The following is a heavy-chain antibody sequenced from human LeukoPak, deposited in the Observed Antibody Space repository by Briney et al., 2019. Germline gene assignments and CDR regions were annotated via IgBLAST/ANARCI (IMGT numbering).Heavy chain of an antibody. D-gene: IGHD2-15*01. Sequence: SETLSLTCAVSGGSISSGGYSWSWIRQPPGKGLEWIGYIYHSGSTYYNPSLKSRVTTSVDRSKNQFSLKLSSVTAADTAVYYCARAVCSGGSCYFDYWGQGTLVTVSS. CDR2: IYHSGST. J-gene: IGHJ4*02. V-gene: IGHV4-30-2*01. CDR3: ARAVCSGGSCYFDY. CDR1: GGSISSGGYS.